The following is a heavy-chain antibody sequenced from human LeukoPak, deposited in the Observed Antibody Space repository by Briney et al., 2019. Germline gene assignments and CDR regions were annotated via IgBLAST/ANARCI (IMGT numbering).Heavy chain of an antibody. V-gene: IGHV1-18*01. CDR2: ISAYNGST. CDR3: ARVPNRFFYYYYMDV. CDR1: GGTFSSYA. J-gene: IGHJ6*03. Sequence: GSSVKVSCKASGGTFSSYAISWVRQAPGQGLEWMGWISAYNGSTNYAQKLQGRVTMTTDTSTSTAYMELRSLRSDDTAVYYCARVPNRFFYYYYMDVWGKGTTVTVSS. D-gene: IGHD3-10*01.